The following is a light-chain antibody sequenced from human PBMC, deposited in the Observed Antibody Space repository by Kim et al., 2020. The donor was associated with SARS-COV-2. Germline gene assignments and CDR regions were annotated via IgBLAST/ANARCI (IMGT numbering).Light chain of an antibody. CDR2: YNT. V-gene: IGLV3-21*04. Sequence: SYELTQPPSVSVAPGKTARITCGGSDIGTKSVHWYQARPGQAPVMVIYYNTDRPSGIPERVSGSNSGNTATLTISGVEAGDEADYYCQVWDRSSDYVFFGGGTQLTVL. CDR3: QVWDRSSDYVF. CDR1: DIGTKS. J-gene: IGLJ2*01.